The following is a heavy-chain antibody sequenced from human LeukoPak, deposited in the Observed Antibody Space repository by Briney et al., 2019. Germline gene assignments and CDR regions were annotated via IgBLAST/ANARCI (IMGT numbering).Heavy chain of an antibody. Sequence: GASVKVSCKASGGTFSSYAISWVRQAPGQWLEWMGRIIPILGIANYAQKFQGRVTITADKSTSTAYMELSSLRSEDTAVYYCARGASSGYDIDYWGQGTLVTVSS. CDR2: IIPILGIA. CDR3: ARGASSGYDIDY. D-gene: IGHD5-12*01. CDR1: GGTFSSYA. J-gene: IGHJ4*02. V-gene: IGHV1-69*04.